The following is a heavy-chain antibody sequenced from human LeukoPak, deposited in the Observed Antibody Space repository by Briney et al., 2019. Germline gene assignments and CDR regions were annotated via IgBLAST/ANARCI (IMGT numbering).Heavy chain of an antibody. Sequence: SETVSLTCTVSGVSITSSSYYWGWIRQPPGKGPEWIGSIHYGANTYRNPSLKSRVTISMDTSKNHFSLSLSSVTAADTAVYYCARNDAKMVTVDYWGQGTLVTVSS. J-gene: IGHJ4*02. CDR3: ARNDAKMVTVDY. D-gene: IGHD2-21*02. V-gene: IGHV4-39*02. CDR1: GVSITSSSYY. CDR2: IHYGANT.